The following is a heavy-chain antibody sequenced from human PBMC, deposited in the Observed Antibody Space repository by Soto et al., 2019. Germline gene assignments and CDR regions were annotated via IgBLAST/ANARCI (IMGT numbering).Heavy chain of an antibody. CDR1: GFTFSDYY. CDR2: ISSTSGTI. V-gene: IGHV3-11*01. J-gene: IGHJ4*02. D-gene: IGHD3-10*02. Sequence: GGSLSLSCAASGFTFSDYYMTWIRQAPGKGLEWVSYISSTSGTISYADSVKGRFTLSRDNAKNSLYLQMISLRAEDTAVYYCARDMSRSKNAFDHWGQGALVTVSS. CDR3: ARDMSRSKNAFDH.